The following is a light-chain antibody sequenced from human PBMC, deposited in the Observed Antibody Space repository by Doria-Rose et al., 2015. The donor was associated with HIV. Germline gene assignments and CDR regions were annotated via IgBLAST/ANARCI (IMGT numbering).Light chain of an antibody. CDR3: RQYKSYSRT. CDR2: RAS. CDR1: QSISGW. Sequence: DIRVTQSPSTLSASVGDRVTITCRGSQSISGWLAWYQQKPGKAPKLLIYRASSLESGVPSRFSGSGSGTEFTLTISSLQPDDFATDYCRQYKSYSRTFGQGTKVEIK. V-gene: IGKV1-5*03. J-gene: IGKJ1*01.